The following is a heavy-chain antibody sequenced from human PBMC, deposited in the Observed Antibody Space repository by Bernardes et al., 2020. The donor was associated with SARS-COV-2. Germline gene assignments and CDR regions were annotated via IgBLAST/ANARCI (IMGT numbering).Heavy chain of an antibody. V-gene: IGHV3-15*01. CDR1: GLTLSDAY. Sequence: GSLSLSCAASGLTLSDAYMTWVRRPPGNGLEWVGRIKTIGTTDYAPPMRGRFTISRDDSENMLYLQLNSLKPEDTAVYYCTAAGIHWGRGTLVTVSS. D-gene: IGHD6-13*01. CDR3: TAAGIH. J-gene: IGHJ4*02. CDR2: IKTIGTT.